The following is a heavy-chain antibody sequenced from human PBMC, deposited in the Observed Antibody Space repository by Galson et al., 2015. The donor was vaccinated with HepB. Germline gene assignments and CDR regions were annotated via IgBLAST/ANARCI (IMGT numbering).Heavy chain of an antibody. V-gene: IGHV3-7*03. CDR2: IKQDGSEK. Sequence: SLRLSCAASGFTFSSYWMNWVRQAPGKGLEWVAAIKQDGSEKYYVDSVKGRFTISRDNAKNSLDLQMNSLRADDTAVYYCAKGVPRYTSGWYLGGVAYFDHWGQGALVAVSS. J-gene: IGHJ4*02. CDR3: AKGVPRYTSGWYLGGVAYFDH. D-gene: IGHD6-19*01. CDR1: GFTFSSYW.